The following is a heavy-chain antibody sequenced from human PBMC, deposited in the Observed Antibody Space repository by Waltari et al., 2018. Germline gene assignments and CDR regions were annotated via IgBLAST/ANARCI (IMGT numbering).Heavy chain of an antibody. CDR3: ARDPIAVAGTALGLDAFDI. CDR2: IYTSGSP. J-gene: IGHJ3*02. V-gene: IGHV4-4*07. CDR1: GGSISSYY. Sequence: QVQLQESGPGLVKPSETLSLTCTVSGGSISSYYWSWIRQPAGKGLEWIGRIYTSGSPNYNPSLKRRVTMSGDTSKNQFSLKLSSVTAADTAVYYCARDPIAVAGTALGLDAFDIWGQGTMVTVSS. D-gene: IGHD6-19*01.